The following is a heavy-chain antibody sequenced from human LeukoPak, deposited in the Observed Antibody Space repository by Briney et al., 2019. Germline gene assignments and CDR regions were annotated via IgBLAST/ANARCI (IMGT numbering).Heavy chain of an antibody. J-gene: IGHJ4*02. D-gene: IGHD2-8*01. Sequence: PSETLSLTCTVSGYSISSGYYWGWTRQSPGKGLEWIGSIFHSGSTYYNPSLKTQVTISVDTSKNQFSLNLRSVTAADTAIYYCARDQACSNGGCSFFDYWGQGTLVTVSS. CDR2: IFHSGST. V-gene: IGHV4-38-2*02. CDR3: ARDQACSNGGCSFFDY. CDR1: GYSISSGYY.